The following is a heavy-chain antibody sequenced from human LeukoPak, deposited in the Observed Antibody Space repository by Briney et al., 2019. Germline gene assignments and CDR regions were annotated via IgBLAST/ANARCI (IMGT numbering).Heavy chain of an antibody. CDR2: ISSSSSYI. CDR3: ARDLGGPYDSSGYDDAFDI. Sequence: GGSLRLSCAASGFTFSSYSMNWVRQAPGKGLEWVSSISSSSSYIYYADSVKGRFTISRDNAKNSLYLQMNSLRAEDTAVYYCARDLGGPYDSSGYDDAFDIWGQGTMVTVSS. CDR1: GFTFSSYS. J-gene: IGHJ3*02. V-gene: IGHV3-21*01. D-gene: IGHD3-22*01.